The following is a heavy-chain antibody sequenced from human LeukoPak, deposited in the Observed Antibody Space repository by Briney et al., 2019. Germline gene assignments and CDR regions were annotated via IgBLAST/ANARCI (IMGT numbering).Heavy chain of an antibody. CDR1: GGSISSYY. V-gene: IGHV4-4*07. D-gene: IGHD3-10*01. J-gene: IGHJ5*02. CDR2: IYTSGST. CDR3: ARAKRVGSGNWFDP. Sequence: PSETLSLTCTVSGGSISSYYWSWIRQPAGKGLEWIGHIYTSGSTNYNPSLKSRVTISVDTSKNQFSLKLSSVTAADTAVYYCARAKRVGSGNWFDPWGQGTLVTVSS.